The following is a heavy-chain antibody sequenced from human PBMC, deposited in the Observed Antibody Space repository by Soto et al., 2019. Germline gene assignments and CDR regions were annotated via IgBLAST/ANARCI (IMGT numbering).Heavy chain of an antibody. CDR1: GYTFTSYY. V-gene: IGHV1-3*01. J-gene: IGHJ6*02. D-gene: IGHD3-10*01. CDR2: INAGNGNT. CDR3: ARPLLWLGEPRGDYYYGMDV. Sequence: ASVKVSCKASGYTFTSYYMHWVRQAPGQRLEWMGWINAGNGNTKYSQKFQGRVTITRDTSASTAYMELSSLRSEDTAVYYCARPLLWLGEPRGDYYYGMDVWGQATTVTVSS.